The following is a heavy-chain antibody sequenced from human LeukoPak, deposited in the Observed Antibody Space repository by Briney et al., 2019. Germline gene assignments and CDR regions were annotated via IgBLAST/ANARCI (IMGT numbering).Heavy chain of an antibody. J-gene: IGHJ4*02. CDR2: IYYSGST. Sequence: SETLSLTCTVSGGSISSYYWSWIRQPPGKGLEWIGYIYYSGSTNYNPSLKSRVTISVDTSKNQFSLKLSSVTAADTAVYYCARQVGLGRIDYWGQGTLVTASS. CDR1: GGSISSYY. V-gene: IGHV4-59*08. CDR3: ARQVGLGRIDY. D-gene: IGHD1-26*01.